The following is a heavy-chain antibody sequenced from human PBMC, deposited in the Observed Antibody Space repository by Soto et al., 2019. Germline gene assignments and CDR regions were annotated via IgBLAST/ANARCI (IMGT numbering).Heavy chain of an antibody. J-gene: IGHJ4*02. Sequence: GGSLRLSCAASGFTFSSYGMHWVRQAPGKGLEWVAVIWYDGSNKYYADSVKGRFTISRDNSKNTLYLQMNSLRAEDTAVYYCARGGYCSGGSCAPRPPHFDYWGQGTLVTVSS. CDR2: IWYDGSNK. CDR3: ARGGYCSGGSCAPRPPHFDY. CDR1: GFTFSSYG. V-gene: IGHV3-33*01. D-gene: IGHD2-15*01.